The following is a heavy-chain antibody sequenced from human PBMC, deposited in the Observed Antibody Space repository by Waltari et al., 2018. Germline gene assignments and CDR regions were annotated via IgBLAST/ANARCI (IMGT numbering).Heavy chain of an antibody. Sequence: QVQLVESGGGVVQPGGSLRLSCAASRLTFTTYGMHWVRQAPGKGLEWVAFIRSDGFNKYYADSVKGRFTISSDNSKSTLYLQMNSLRADDTAVYFCAKDLPGAYYYGMDVWGQGTTVTVSS. CDR2: IRSDGFNK. D-gene: IGHD7-27*01. CDR1: RLTFTTYG. CDR3: AKDLPGAYYYGMDV. V-gene: IGHV3-30*02. J-gene: IGHJ6*02.